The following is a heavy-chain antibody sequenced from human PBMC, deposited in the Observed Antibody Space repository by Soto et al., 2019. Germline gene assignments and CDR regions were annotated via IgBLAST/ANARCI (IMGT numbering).Heavy chain of an antibody. CDR2: ISSSSSTI. J-gene: IGHJ6*02. CDR3: ARYDSSGYYWPYYYYGMDV. Sequence: PGGSLRLSCAASVLTFSSYWMHWVRQAPGKGLEWISYISSSSSTIYYADSVKGRFTISRDNAKNSLYLQMNSLRAEDTAVYYCARYDSSGYYWPYYYYGMDVWGQGTTVTVSS. D-gene: IGHD3-22*01. CDR1: VLTFSSYW. V-gene: IGHV3-48*01.